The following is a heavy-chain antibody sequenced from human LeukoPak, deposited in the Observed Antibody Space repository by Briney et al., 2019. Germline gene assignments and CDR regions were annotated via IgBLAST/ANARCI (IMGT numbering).Heavy chain of an antibody. CDR3: ARGRSGSYFGDY. CDR1: GFTFSSYA. J-gene: IGHJ4*02. Sequence: GGSLRLSCAASGFTFSSYAMHWVRQAPGKGLEWVAVISYDGSNKYYADSVKGRFTISRDNSKNTLYLQMNSLRAEDTAVYYRARGRSGSYFGDYWGQGTLVTVSS. D-gene: IGHD1-26*01. V-gene: IGHV3-30-3*01. CDR2: ISYDGSNK.